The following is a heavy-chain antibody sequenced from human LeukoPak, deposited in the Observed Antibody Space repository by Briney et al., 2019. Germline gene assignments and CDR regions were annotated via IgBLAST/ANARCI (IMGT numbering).Heavy chain of an antibody. CDR1: GSTFSSYE. Sequence: GGSLRLSCAASGSTFSSYEMNWGRHASGKGLEWASYISSSGSTIYYADSAKGRFAISRDNSTTTLYLHMNSLRAADTAVYYCAKAAVTALAGYYYYMDVWGKGTMVTVSS. CDR3: AKAAVTALAGYYYYMDV. CDR2: ISSSGSTI. D-gene: IGHD6-19*01. V-gene: IGHV3-48*03. J-gene: IGHJ6*03.